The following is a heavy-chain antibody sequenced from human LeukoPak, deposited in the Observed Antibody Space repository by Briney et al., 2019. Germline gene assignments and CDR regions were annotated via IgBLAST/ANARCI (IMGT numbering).Heavy chain of an antibody. D-gene: IGHD1-26*01. J-gene: IGHJ3*02. V-gene: IGHV3-48*03. CDR2: ISSSGSTI. CDR3: AREGSGDAFDI. CDR1: GFTFSRYE. Sequence: PGGSLRLSCAASGFTFSRYEMNWVRQAPGKGLEWVSYISSSGSTIYYADSVKGRFTISRDNAKNSLYLQMNSLRAEDTAVYYCAREGSGDAFDIWGQGTTVTVSS.